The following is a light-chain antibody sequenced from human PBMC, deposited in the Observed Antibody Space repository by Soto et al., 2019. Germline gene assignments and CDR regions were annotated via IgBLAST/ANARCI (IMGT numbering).Light chain of an antibody. J-gene: IGKJ5*01. CDR2: GAS. Sequence: MRLPQLPPPLPGSPGGKAPLSSGAIQSISSKLAWYQQKPGQAPRLLIYGASTRATGIPVRFSGSGSGTEFTLTITSLQSEDFAVYYCQQYNNWPPMYTFGQGTRLEIK. CDR1: QSISSK. CDR3: QQYNNWPPMYT. V-gene: IGKV3-15*01.